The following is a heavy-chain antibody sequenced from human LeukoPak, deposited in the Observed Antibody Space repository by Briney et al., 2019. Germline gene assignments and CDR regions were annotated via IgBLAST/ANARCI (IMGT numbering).Heavy chain of an antibody. CDR1: GGSISSYY. CDR2: IYYSGST. V-gene: IGHV4-39*01. J-gene: IGHJ4*02. Sequence: SGTLSLTCTVSGGSISSYYWGWIRQPPGKGLEWIGSIYYSGSTYYNPSLKSRVTISVDTSKNQFSLKLSSVTAADTAVYYCARRGTVTTERFDYWGQGTLVTVSS. CDR3: ARRGTVTTERFDY. D-gene: IGHD4-11*01.